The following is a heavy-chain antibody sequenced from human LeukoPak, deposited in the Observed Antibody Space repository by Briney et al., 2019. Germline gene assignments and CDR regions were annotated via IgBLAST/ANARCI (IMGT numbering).Heavy chain of an antibody. CDR1: GYTFTSYG. CDR3: ARGYCSSTSCYTGDY. J-gene: IGHJ4*02. V-gene: IGHV1-18*01. D-gene: IGHD2-2*02. CDR2: ISAYNGNT. Sequence: ASVKVSCKASGYTFTSYGISWVRQAPGQGLEWMGWISAYNGNTNYAQKLQGRVTMTTDTSTSTAYMELRSLRSDDTAVYYCARGYCSSTSCYTGDYWGQGTLVTVSS.